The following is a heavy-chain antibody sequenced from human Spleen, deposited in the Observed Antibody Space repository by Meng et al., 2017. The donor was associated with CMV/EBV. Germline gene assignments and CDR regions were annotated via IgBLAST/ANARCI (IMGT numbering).Heavy chain of an antibody. D-gene: IGHD3-3*01. Sequence: ESLKISCTVSGGSISSYYWSWIRQPPGKGLEWIGYIYYSGSTNYNPSLKSRVTISVDTSKNQFSLKLSSVTAADTAVYYCARELPLTIFGVVRGYYGMDVWGQGTTVTVSS. CDR1: GGSISSYY. CDR2: IYYSGST. V-gene: IGHV4-59*01. J-gene: IGHJ6*02. CDR3: ARELPLTIFGVVRGYYGMDV.